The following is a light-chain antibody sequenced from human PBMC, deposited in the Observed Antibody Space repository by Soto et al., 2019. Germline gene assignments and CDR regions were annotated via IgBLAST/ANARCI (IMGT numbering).Light chain of an antibody. V-gene: IGKV1-27*01. CDR2: AAF. CDR3: QNYDGAPLT. CDR1: RAISNY. J-gene: IGKJ4*01. Sequence: DFQMTQSPSSLSASVGDRVTITCRATRAISNYLAWYQQKPGKVPKLLIYAAFTLQSGVPSRFSASASGTDFTLTISGLQPEDVATYYCQNYDGAPLTFGGGTKVEIK.